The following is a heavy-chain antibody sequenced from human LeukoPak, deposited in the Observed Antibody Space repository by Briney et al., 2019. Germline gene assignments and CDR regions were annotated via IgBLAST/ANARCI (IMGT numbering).Heavy chain of an antibody. CDR1: GGSISRYY. D-gene: IGHD6-19*01. CDR2: IYYSGST. J-gene: IGHJ4*02. Sequence: PSETLSLTCTVSGGSISRYYWSWIRQPPGKGLEWIGYIYYSGSTNHNPSLKSRVTISVDTSKNQFSLKLSSVTAADTAVYYCARHRSSGWYEYYFDYWGQGTLVTVSS. CDR3: ARHRSSGWYEYYFDY. V-gene: IGHV4-59*08.